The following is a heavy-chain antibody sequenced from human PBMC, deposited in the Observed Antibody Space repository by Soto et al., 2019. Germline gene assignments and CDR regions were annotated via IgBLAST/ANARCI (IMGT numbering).Heavy chain of an antibody. CDR3: ARGQVLAAAGTGFDY. V-gene: IGHV3-48*01. Sequence: GGSLRLSCAASGFTFSSYSMNWVRQAPGKGLEWVSYISTSSSTIYYADSVKGRFTISRDNAKNSLYLQMNSLRAEDTAVYYCARGQVLAAAGTGFDYWGQGTLVTVSS. CDR2: ISTSSSTI. CDR1: GFTFSSYS. D-gene: IGHD6-13*01. J-gene: IGHJ4*02.